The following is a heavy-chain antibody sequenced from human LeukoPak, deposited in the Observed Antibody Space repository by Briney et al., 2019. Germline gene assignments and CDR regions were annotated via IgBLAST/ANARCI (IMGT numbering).Heavy chain of an antibody. V-gene: IGHV4-34*01. CDR3: ARGLRYDY. CDR2: INHSGST. Sequence: SETLSLTCAVYGGSFSGYYWSWIRQPPGKGLEWIGEINHSGSTNYNPSLKSRVTISVDTSKNQFSLKLSSVTAADTAVYYCARGLRYDYWGQGTLVTVSS. J-gene: IGHJ4*02. CDR1: GGSFSGYY.